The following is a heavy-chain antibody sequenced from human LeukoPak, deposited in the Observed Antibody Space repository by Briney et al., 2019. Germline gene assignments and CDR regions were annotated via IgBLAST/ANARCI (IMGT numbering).Heavy chain of an antibody. CDR1: GGPISSYY. D-gene: IGHD6-13*01. CDR2: IYYSGST. V-gene: IGHV4-59*01. CDR3: ARVSSSWYYGMDV. Sequence: ASETLSLTCTVSGGPISSYYWSWIRQPPGKGLEWIGYIYYSGSTNYNPSLKSRVTISVDTSKNHFSLKLSSVTAADTAVYYCARVSSSWYYGMDVWGQGTTVTVSS. J-gene: IGHJ6*02.